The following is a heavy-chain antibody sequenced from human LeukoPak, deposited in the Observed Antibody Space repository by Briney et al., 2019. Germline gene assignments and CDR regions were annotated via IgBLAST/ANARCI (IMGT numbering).Heavy chain of an antibody. CDR3: GRWGVNAGLDS. D-gene: IGHD3-10*01. V-gene: IGHV3-7*01. CDR1: GFTFSSYA. Sequence: TGGSLRLSCAASGFTFSSYAMSWVRQAPGKGLEWVANIDPSGSDKYTVSKDNAKNSVYLQMNSLRVEDTGIYYCGRWGVNAGLDSWGQGTLVSVSA. CDR2: IDPSGSDK. J-gene: IGHJ5*01.